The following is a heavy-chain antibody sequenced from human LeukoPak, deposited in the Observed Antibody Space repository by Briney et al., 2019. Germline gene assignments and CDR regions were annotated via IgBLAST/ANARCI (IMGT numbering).Heavy chain of an antibody. J-gene: IGHJ3*01. CDR3: ARDHFWSGFGAFDL. D-gene: IGHD3-3*01. Sequence: GGSLGLSCAASGFTFSSYWMSWVRQAPGKGLEWVANIKQDGSEKYYVDSVQGRFTISRDSAKNSLYLQMNSLRAEDTAVYYCARDHFWSGFGAFDLWGQGTMVTVS. V-gene: IGHV3-7*01. CDR1: GFTFSSYW. CDR2: IKQDGSEK.